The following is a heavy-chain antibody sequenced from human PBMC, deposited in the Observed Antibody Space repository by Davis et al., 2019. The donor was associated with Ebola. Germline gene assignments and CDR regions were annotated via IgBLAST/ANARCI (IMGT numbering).Heavy chain of an antibody. J-gene: IGHJ2*01. D-gene: IGHD6-19*01. CDR3: ASSGWYDGLDL. CDR1: GGSISSYY. CDR2: INHSGST. Sequence: PGGSLRLSCTVSGGSISSYYWSWIRQPPGKGLEWIGEINHSGSTNYNPSLKSRVTISVDTSKNQFSLKLSSVTAADTAVYYCASSGWYDGLDLWGRGTLVTVSS. V-gene: IGHV4-34*01.